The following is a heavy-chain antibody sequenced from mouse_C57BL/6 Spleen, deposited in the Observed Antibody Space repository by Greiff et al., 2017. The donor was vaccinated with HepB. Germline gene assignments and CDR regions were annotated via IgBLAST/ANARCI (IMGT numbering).Heavy chain of an antibody. CDR2: ISGGGGNT. CDR1: GFTFSSYT. V-gene: IGHV5-9*01. D-gene: IGHD3-2*02. CDR3: ARRAQATGAMDY. Sequence: EVKVEESGGGLVKPGGSLKLSCAASGFTFSSYTMSWVRQTPEKRLEWVATISGGGGNTYYPDSVKGRFTISRDNAKNTLYLQMSSLRSEDTALYYCARRAQATGAMDYWGQGTSVTVSS. J-gene: IGHJ4*01.